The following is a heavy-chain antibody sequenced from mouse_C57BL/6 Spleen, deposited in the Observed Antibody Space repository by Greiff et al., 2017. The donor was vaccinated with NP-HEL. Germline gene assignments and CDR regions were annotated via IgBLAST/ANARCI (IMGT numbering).Heavy chain of an antibody. CDR3: ARRTVMDY. J-gene: IGHJ4*01. CDR2: IYPGDGDT. CDR1: GYAFSSYW. D-gene: IGHD1-1*01. V-gene: IGHV1-80*01. Sequence: QVHVKQSGAELVKPGASVKISCKASGYAFSSYWMNWVKQRPGKGLEWIGQIYPGDGDTNYNGKFKGKATLTADKSSSTAYMQLSSLTSEDSAVYFCARRTVMDYWGQGTSVTVSS.